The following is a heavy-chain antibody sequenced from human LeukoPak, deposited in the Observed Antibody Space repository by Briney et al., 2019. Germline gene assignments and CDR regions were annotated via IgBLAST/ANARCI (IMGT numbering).Heavy chain of an antibody. CDR2: IYYSGST. V-gene: IGHV4-59*01. D-gene: IGHD6-13*01. Sequence: PSETLSLTCTVSGGSISSYYWSWIRQPLGKGLEWIGYIYYSGSTNYNPSLKSRVTISVDTSKNQFSLKLSSVTAADTAVYYCARVGIAAAGSEFDYWGQGTLVTVSS. CDR1: GGSISSYY. J-gene: IGHJ4*02. CDR3: ARVGIAAAGSEFDY.